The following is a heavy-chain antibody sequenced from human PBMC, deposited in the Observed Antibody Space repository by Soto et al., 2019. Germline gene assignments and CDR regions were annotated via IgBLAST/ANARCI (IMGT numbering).Heavy chain of an antibody. Sequence: QVQLQESGPRLVKPSETLSLTCIVSGGSISSYYWSWIRQPPGKGLEWIGYIYYSGSTNYNPSLKSRVTIAVDTSKNQFSLKLSSVTAADTAVYYGARAVLPATAPFDYWGQGTLVTVSS. J-gene: IGHJ4*02. CDR2: IYYSGST. D-gene: IGHD2-2*01. CDR3: ARAVLPATAPFDY. V-gene: IGHV4-59*01. CDR1: GGSISSYY.